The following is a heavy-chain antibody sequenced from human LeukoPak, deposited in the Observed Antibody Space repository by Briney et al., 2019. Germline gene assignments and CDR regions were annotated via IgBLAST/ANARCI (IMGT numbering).Heavy chain of an antibody. V-gene: IGHV4-59*08. CDR3: ARASPNWNPPDY. J-gene: IGHJ4*02. CDR1: GGSLSGFF. Sequence: PSETLTLTCTVSGGSLSGFFWSWIRQPPGKGLEWIGYIYNSGSTDYNPSLKSRVTISEDTSNNQFSLKLKFVTAADTAVYYCARASPNWNPPDYCGRGTLVTVSS. CDR2: IYNSGST. D-gene: IGHD1-1*01.